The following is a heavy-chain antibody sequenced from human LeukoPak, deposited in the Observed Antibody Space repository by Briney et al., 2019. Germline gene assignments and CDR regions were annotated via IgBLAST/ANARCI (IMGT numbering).Heavy chain of an antibody. V-gene: IGHV1-2*02. CDR3: ARESRYGSGSYWFDP. D-gene: IGHD3-10*01. J-gene: IGHJ5*02. CDR1: GYTFTGYY. Sequence: ASVKVSCKASGYTFTGYYMHWVRQAPGQGLEWMGWINPNSGGTNYAQKSQGRITMTRDTSISTAYMELSRLRSDDTAVYYCARESRYGSGSYWFDPWGQGTLVTVSS. CDR2: INPNSGGT.